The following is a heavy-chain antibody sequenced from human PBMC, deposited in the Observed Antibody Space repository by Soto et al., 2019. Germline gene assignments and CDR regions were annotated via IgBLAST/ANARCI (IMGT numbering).Heavy chain of an antibody. J-gene: IGHJ4*02. V-gene: IGHV3-21*01. CDR1: GFTFSSYS. CDR3: ASERFGENTDY. D-gene: IGHD3-10*01. Sequence: EVQLVESGGGLVKPGGSLRLSCAASGFTFSSYSMNWVRQAPGKGLEWVSSISSSSSYIYYADSVKGRFTISRDNAKNSLHLQMNSLRAEDTAVYYCASERFGENTDYWGQGTLVTVSS. CDR2: ISSSSSYI.